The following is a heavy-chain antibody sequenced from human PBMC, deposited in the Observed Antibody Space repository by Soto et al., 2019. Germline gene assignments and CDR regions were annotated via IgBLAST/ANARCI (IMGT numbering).Heavy chain of an antibody. V-gene: IGHV1-18*04. CDR2: ISAYNGDT. CDR1: GYTFSNYS. D-gene: IGHD6-19*01. J-gene: IGHJ3*02. Sequence: GASVTVSCKASGYTFSNYSISWVRQLPGQGLEWMGWISAYNGDTKYAKKDQGRDTMTTDTSRSTAYMELRSLRSDDTAMYYCAGDASPSSGGHHDAVDSWGQVTQATVS. CDR3: AGDASPSSGGHHDAVDS.